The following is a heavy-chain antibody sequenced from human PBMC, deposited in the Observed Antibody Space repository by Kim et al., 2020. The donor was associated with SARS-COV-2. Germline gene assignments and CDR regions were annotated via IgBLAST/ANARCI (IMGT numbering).Heavy chain of an antibody. CDR2: IYYSGST. D-gene: IGHD3-10*01. CDR3: VRSGSDYSFPLYYLDY. Sequence: SETLSLTCTVSGGSISSYYWSWIRQPPGKGLEWIGYIYYSGSTNYNPSLKSRVTISVDTSKNQFSLKLSSVTAADTAVYYCVRSGSDYSFPLYYLDYWGQGTQVTVSS. V-gene: IGHV4-59*13. CDR1: GGSISSYY. J-gene: IGHJ4*02.